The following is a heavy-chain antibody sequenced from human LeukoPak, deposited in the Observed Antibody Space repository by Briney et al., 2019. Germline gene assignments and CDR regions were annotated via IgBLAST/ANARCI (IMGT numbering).Heavy chain of an antibody. D-gene: IGHD3-3*01. CDR2: ISSSSSTI. Sequence: PGGSLRLSCAASGFTFSSYSMNWVRQAPGKGLEWVSYISSSSSTIYYADSVKGRFTISRDNAKNSLYLQMNSLRDEDRAVYYCARDSADYDFWSGPPPGYYWGQGTLVTVSS. V-gene: IGHV3-48*02. CDR3: ARDSADYDFWSGPPPGYY. J-gene: IGHJ4*02. CDR1: GFTFSSYS.